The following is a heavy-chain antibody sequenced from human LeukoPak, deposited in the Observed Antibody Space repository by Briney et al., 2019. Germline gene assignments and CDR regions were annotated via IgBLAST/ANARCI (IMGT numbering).Heavy chain of an antibody. CDR2: IYYSGST. D-gene: IGHD3-3*01. V-gene: IGHV4-59*01. Sequence: SETLSLTCTVSGGSISSYYWRWIRQPPGKGLAWIGYIYYSGSTNYNPSLKSRVTISVGTSKNQFSLKLSSVTAADTAVYYCARYYDFQWFDPWGQGTLVTVSS. CDR1: GGSISSYY. CDR3: ARYYDFQWFDP. J-gene: IGHJ5*02.